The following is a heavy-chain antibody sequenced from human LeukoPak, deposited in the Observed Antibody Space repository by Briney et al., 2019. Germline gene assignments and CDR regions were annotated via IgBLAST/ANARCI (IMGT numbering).Heavy chain of an antibody. CDR2: IGTSSTTI. CDR1: GFTFSSYT. Sequence: PGGSLRLSCAASGFTFSSYTMNWVRQPPGKGLEWVSNIGTSSTTIYYADSVKGRFTISRDNAKNSLYLQMNSLRAEDTAVYYCARWSSGSYGSYWGQGTLVTVSS. V-gene: IGHV3-48*01. CDR3: ARWSSGSYGSY. J-gene: IGHJ4*02. D-gene: IGHD1-26*01.